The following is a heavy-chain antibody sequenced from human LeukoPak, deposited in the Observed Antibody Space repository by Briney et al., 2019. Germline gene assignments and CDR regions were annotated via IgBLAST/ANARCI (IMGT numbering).Heavy chain of an antibody. CDR2: ISYDGSNK. V-gene: IGHV3-30-3*01. D-gene: IGHD3-22*01. J-gene: IGHJ4*02. CDR1: GFTFSSYA. CDR3: ARDRYYYDSSGYPLGY. Sequence: PGGSLRLSCAASGFTFSSYAMHWVRQAPGKGLEWVAVISYDGSNKYYADSVKGRFTISRDNAKNSLYLQMNSLRAEDTAVYYCARDRYYYDSSGYPLGYWGQGTLVTVSS.